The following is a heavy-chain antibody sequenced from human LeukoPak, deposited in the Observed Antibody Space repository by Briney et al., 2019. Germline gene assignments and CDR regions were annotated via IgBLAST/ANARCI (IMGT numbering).Heavy chain of an antibody. D-gene: IGHD3-10*01. CDR2: ISGSGGST. V-gene: IGHV3-23*01. CDR3: ARLRGDYYGSGSYSDY. CDR1: GFTFSSYA. Sequence: GGSLRLSCAASGFTFSSYAMNWVRQAPGKGLEWVSTISGSGGSTYYADSVKGRFTISRDNSKNTLYLQMNSLRAEDTAVYYCARLRGDYYGSGSYSDYWGRGTLVTVSS. J-gene: IGHJ4*02.